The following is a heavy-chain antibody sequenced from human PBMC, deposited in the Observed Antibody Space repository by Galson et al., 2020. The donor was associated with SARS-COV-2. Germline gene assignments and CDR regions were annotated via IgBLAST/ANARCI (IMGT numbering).Heavy chain of an antibody. D-gene: IGHD2-2*01. Sequence: SETLSLTCTVSGGSITSHSFYWGWIRQPPGKGLEWIGSIPYTGSTYYNPSPKSRVPISGDTSRNQFSLTGSSVTAADTAVYYCARHTRMATPKWFDSWGQGTLVTVSS. CDR3: ARHTRMATPKWFDS. CDR2: IPYTGST. CDR1: GGSITSHSFY. V-gene: IGHV4-39*01. J-gene: IGHJ5*01.